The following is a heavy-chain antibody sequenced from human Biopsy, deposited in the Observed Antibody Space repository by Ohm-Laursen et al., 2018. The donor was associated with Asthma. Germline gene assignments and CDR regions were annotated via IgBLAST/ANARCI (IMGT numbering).Heavy chain of an antibody. CDR2: INSIFGTT. J-gene: IGHJ4*02. CDR3: ARKAGSCISRTCYSLDF. V-gene: IGHV1-69*13. Sequence: SVKVSCKSLGGTFNTYVIGWVRQAPGQGLEWMGGINSIFGTTTYPQKFQDRVTITADDSTSTVYMELSSLRSEDTAVYYCARKAGSCISRTCYSLDFWGQGTLVTVSS. CDR1: GGTFNTYV. D-gene: IGHD2-2*01.